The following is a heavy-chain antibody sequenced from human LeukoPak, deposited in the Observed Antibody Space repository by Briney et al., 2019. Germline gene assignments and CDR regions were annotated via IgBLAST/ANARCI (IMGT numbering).Heavy chain of an antibody. CDR3: AREEDSSGWPDAFDI. CDR2: MNQDGGQT. D-gene: IGHD6-19*01. Sequence: GSLRLSCAASGFTFSSYWMSWVRQAPGKGLEWVANMNQDGGQTYYVDSVKGRFIISRDNAKKSLYLQMNSLRDEDTAVYYCAREEDSSGWPDAFDIWGQGTMVTVSS. V-gene: IGHV3-7*01. J-gene: IGHJ3*02. CDR1: GFTFSSYW.